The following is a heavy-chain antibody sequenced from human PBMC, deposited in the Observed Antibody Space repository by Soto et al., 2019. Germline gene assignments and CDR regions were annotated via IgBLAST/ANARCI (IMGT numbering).Heavy chain of an antibody. D-gene: IGHD6-19*01. V-gene: IGHV1-46*03. CDR2: INANSGTT. CDR1: GYTFTSHY. Sequence: QVQLVQSGAEVKKPGAAVEVSCKASGYTFTSHYVHWVRQAPGQGLEWMGLINANSGTTSYAQKFRGRGTMTRDPSTSTVYMELSSLRFEDTAVYYCARDRNLETSAWARDYWGQGTLVTVSS. J-gene: IGHJ4*02. CDR3: ARDRNLETSAWARDY.